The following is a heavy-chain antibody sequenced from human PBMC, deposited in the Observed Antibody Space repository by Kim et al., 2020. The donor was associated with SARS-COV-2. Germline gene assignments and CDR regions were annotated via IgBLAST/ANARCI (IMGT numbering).Heavy chain of an antibody. Sequence: GGSLRLSCAASGFTFSSYSMNWVRQAPGKGLEWVSSISSSSSYIYYADSVKGRFTISRDNAKNSLYLQMNSLRAEDTAVYYCARDQGYSSSRLTPIVEAPDYWGQGTLVTVSS. CDR1: GFTFSSYS. V-gene: IGHV3-21*01. CDR2: ISSSSSYI. CDR3: ARDQGYSSSRLTPIVEAPDY. J-gene: IGHJ4*02. D-gene: IGHD6-6*01.